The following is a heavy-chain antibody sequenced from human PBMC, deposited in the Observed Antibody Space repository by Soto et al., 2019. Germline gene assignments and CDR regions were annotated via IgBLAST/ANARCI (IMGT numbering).Heavy chain of an antibody. J-gene: IGHJ4*02. CDR1: GFTFSSYA. V-gene: IGHV3-74*01. Sequence: GGSLRLSCAASGFTFSSYAMHWVRQAPGKGLAWVSRITADGSTIIYADSVKGRFTVSRDNAKNTLYLQMNSLRAEDTAVYYCATDYYGSANHWGQGTLVTVSS. CDR3: ATDYYGSANH. D-gene: IGHD3-10*01. CDR2: ITADGSTI.